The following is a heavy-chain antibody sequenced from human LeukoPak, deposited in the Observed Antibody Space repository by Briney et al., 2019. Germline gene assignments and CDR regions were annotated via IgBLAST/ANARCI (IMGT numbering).Heavy chain of an antibody. CDR3: AKDRIAAAGINWFDP. CDR1: GFTFSSYA. Sequence: GGSLRLSCAASGFTFSSYAMSWVRQAPGKGLEWVSAISGSGGSTYYADSVKGRSTISRDNSKNTLYLQMNSLRAEDTAVYYCAKDRIAAAGINWFDPWGQGTLVTVSS. CDR2: ISGSGGST. J-gene: IGHJ5*02. D-gene: IGHD6-13*01. V-gene: IGHV3-23*01.